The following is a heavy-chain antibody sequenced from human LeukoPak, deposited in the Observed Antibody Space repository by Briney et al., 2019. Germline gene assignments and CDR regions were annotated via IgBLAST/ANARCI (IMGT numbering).Heavy chain of an antibody. CDR1: GFTFSSYG. CDR2: TSYDGDGSNK. J-gene: IGHJ4*02. Sequence: PGGSLRLSCAASGFTFSSYGMHWVRQAPGKGLEWVAATSYDGDGSNKYYADSVKGRFTISRDNSESTLYLQMNSLRPEDTAVYYCAKVHIVGATSGYFDSWGQGTLVTVSS. D-gene: IGHD1-26*01. CDR3: AKVHIVGATSGYFDS. V-gene: IGHV3-30*18.